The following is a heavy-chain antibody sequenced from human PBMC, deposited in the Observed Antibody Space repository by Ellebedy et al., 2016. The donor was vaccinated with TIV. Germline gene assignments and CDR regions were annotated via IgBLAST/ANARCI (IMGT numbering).Heavy chain of an antibody. J-gene: IGHJ4*02. V-gene: IGHV3-74*01. Sequence: GESLKISXAASGFTFSNYWMHWVRQAPGKGLVWVSRIKSGGSSTTYADSVKGRFTISRDNAKNTLYLQMNSLRAEDTAVYYCARDKIVGATYFDYWGQGTLVTVSS. CDR2: IKSGGSST. D-gene: IGHD1-26*01. CDR3: ARDKIVGATYFDY. CDR1: GFTFSNYW.